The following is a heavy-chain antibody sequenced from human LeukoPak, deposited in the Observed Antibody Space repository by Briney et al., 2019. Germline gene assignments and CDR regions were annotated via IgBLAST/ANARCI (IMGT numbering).Heavy chain of an antibody. CDR1: GGTFSSYA. V-gene: IGHV1-69*05. CDR3: ARDRIVGATVPFDY. CDR2: IVPIFGTA. D-gene: IGHD1-26*01. J-gene: IGHJ4*02. Sequence: SVKVSCKASGGTFSSYAISWVRQAPGQGLEWMGRIVPIFGTANYAQKFQGRVTITTDESTSTAYMELSSLRSEDTAVYYCARDRIVGATVPFDYWGQGTLVTVSS.